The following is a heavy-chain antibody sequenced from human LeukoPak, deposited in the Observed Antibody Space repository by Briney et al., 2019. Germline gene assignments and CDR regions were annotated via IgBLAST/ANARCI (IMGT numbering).Heavy chain of an antibody. CDR2: INHSGST. D-gene: IGHD3-9*01. CDR3: ARAHILTGYYTYWFDP. CDR1: GGSSSGYY. Sequence: PSETLSLTCAVYGGSSSGYYWSWIRQPPGKGLEWIGEINHSGSTNYNPSLKSRVTISVDTSKNQFSLKLSSVTAADTAVYYCARAHILTGYYTYWFDPWGQGTLVTVSS. J-gene: IGHJ5*02. V-gene: IGHV4-34*01.